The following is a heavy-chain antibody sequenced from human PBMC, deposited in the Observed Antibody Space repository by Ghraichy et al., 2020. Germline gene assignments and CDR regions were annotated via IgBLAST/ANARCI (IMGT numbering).Heavy chain of an antibody. Sequence: GSLRLSCAASGFSFSDSVMHWVRQAPGKGLEWVLGISGSGGGTFYAESVKGRFTISRDNSKNTLYLQMNNLRAEDTALYHCAYDYGGNGAMDVWGQGTTVTVS. CDR3: AYDYGGNGAMDV. CDR2: ISGSGGGT. J-gene: IGHJ6*02. V-gene: IGHV3-23*01. D-gene: IGHD4-23*01. CDR1: GFSFSDSV.